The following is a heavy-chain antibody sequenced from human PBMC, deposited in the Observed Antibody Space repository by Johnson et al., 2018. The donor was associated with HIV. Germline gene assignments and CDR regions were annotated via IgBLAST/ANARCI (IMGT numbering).Heavy chain of an antibody. CDR2: IRYDGSNK. V-gene: IGHV3-30*02. Sequence: QVQLVESGGGVVQPGGSLRLSCAASGFTFSSYGMHWVRQAPGNGLEWVAFIRYDGSNKYYADSVKGRFTISRDNSKNTLYLQMNSLRAEDTAVYYCAKDVYSSSWYGDDAFDIWGQGTMVTVSS. CDR3: AKDVYSSSWYGDDAFDI. D-gene: IGHD6-13*01. CDR1: GFTFSSYG. J-gene: IGHJ3*02.